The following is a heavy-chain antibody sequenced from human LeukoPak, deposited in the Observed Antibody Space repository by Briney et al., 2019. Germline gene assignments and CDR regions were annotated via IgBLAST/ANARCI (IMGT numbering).Heavy chain of an antibody. J-gene: IGHJ4*01. Sequence: PGGSLRLSCAASGFTFSSYAMSWVRQAPGMGLEWVSTISGSGGSTYYADSVKGRVTISRDNSKNTLYLQMNSLRAEDTAVYYCAGLWELLWQFDYWGQEPWSPSPQ. CDR2: ISGSGGST. D-gene: IGHD1-26*01. CDR1: GFTFSSYA. V-gene: IGHV3-23*01. CDR3: AGLWELLWQFDY.